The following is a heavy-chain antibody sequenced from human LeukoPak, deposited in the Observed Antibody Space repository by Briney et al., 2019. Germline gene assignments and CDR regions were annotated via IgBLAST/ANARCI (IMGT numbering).Heavy chain of an antibody. CDR2: ISGSGGIT. J-gene: IGHJ4*02. CDR1: RFTFSSYA. Sequence: GGSLRLSCAASRFTFSSYAMSWVRQAPGKGLEWVSAISGSGGITYYADSVKGRFTISRDNSKNTLYLQMNSLRAEDTAVYYCAKGGYSSSWNADFDYWGQGTLVIVSS. CDR3: AKGGYSSSWNADFDY. V-gene: IGHV3-23*01. D-gene: IGHD6-13*01.